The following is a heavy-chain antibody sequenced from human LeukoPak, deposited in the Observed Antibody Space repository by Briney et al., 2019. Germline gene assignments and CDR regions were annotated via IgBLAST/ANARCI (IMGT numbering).Heavy chain of an antibody. V-gene: IGHV1-69*04. J-gene: IGHJ6*02. CDR3: ARDLELPVDYYYYGMDV. Sequence: SVKVSCKASGGTFSSYAISWVRQAPGQGLEWMGRIIPILGIANYAQKFQGRVTITADKSTSTAYMELSSLRSEDTAVYYCARDLELPVDYYYYGMDVWGQGTTVTVSS. CDR2: IIPILGIA. D-gene: IGHD1-26*01. CDR1: GGTFSSYA.